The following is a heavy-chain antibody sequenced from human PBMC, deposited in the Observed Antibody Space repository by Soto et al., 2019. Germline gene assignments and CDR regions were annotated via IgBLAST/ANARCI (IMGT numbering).Heavy chain of an antibody. CDR3: ARVINEVLWFGEDNYGMDV. Sequence: AASVKVSCKGSGYSLTSYLISCLLQTHGQGLEWMGWISAYNGNTNYAQKLQGRVTMTTDTSTSTAYMELRSLRSDDTAVYYCARVINEVLWFGEDNYGMDVRGQGTTLTVSS. V-gene: IGHV1-18*01. CDR2: ISAYNGNT. CDR1: GYSLTSYL. D-gene: IGHD3-10*01. J-gene: IGHJ6*02.